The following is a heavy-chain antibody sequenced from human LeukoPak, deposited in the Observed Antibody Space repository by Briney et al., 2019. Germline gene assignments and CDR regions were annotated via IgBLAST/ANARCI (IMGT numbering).Heavy chain of an antibody. CDR3: ARDLPLGYCSSSSCPHLDY. CDR2: ISSSSSFI. D-gene: IGHD2-2*01. CDR1: GFTFRRYS. V-gene: IGHV3-21*01. J-gene: IGHJ4*02. Sequence: GGSLRLSXAASGFTFRRYSMNWVRQAPGKGLEWVSSISSSSSFIYYADSVKGRFTISRDNAKNSLYLQMNSLRAEDTAVYYCARDLPLGYCSSSSCPHLDYWGQGTLVTVSS.